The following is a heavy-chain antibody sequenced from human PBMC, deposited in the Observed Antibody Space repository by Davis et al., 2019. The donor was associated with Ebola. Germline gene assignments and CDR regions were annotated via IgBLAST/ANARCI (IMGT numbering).Heavy chain of an antibody. Sequence: ASVKVSCKASGYTFTSYVIHWVRQAPGQRLEWMGWINAYNGNTMSSQKFQGRVTITRDTSASTAYMELSSLRSEDTALYYCARLSSTWSSLYGMDVWGQGTTVNVSS. D-gene: IGHD6-13*01. CDR2: INAYNGNT. CDR1: GYTFTSYV. CDR3: ARLSSTWSSLYGMDV. V-gene: IGHV1-3*01. J-gene: IGHJ6*02.